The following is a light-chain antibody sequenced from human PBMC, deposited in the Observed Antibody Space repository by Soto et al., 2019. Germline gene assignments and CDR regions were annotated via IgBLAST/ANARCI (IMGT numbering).Light chain of an antibody. CDR1: QSISNW. CDR3: QQYHSYSPT. V-gene: IGKV1-5*01. Sequence: DIQMTQSPSTLSASVGDRVTITCRASQSISNWLAWYQQRPGKAPKLLIYDASSLDSGVPSRFSGSGSGTEFVLSVSSLQPDHFATYYCQQYHSYSPTFGQGTKMDIK. CDR2: DAS. J-gene: IGKJ1*01.